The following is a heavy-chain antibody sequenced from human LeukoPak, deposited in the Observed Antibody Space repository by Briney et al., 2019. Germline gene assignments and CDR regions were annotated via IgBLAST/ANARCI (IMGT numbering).Heavy chain of an antibody. D-gene: IGHD1-14*01. CDR3: TRYNNDHFDY. V-gene: IGHV3-33*01. Sequence: GGSLRLSCAGSGFTFGGYGMHWFRQTAGKGLEWVAVIAYDGSRAFYADSVKGRFTISRDNSKNTMSVQMDDLRAEDTAVYYCTRYNNDHFDYWGQGTLVTVSS. CDR1: GFTFGGYG. J-gene: IGHJ4*02. CDR2: IAYDGSRA.